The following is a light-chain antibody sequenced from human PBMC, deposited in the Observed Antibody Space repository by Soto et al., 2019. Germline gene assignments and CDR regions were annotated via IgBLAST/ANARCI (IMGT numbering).Light chain of an antibody. CDR1: QSVSSK. Sequence: EIVMTQSPATLSVSPGERATLSCRASQSVSSKLAWYQQKPGQGPRLLIYDASSRATGIPARFSGSGSGTEFTLTISSLQSEDFAVYYCQHYNDWPLTFGGGTKVEIK. V-gene: IGKV3-15*01. J-gene: IGKJ4*01. CDR2: DAS. CDR3: QHYNDWPLT.